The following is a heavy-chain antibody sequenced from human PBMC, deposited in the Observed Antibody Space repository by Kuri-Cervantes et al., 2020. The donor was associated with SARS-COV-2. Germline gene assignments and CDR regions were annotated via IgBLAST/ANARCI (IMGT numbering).Heavy chain of an antibody. J-gene: IGHJ3*02. CDR2: FDPDDAET. CDR3: ASEGYFGVVTYAFGI. D-gene: IGHD3-3*01. V-gene: IGHV1-24*01. Sequence: ASVKVSCKVSGYFLAESSIHWVRQAPGKGLEWMGRFDPDDAETNYAQDFRGRVTMTEDTSTDTAYMELRSLRSEDTAVYYCASEGYFGVVTYAFGIWGQGTVVTVSS. CDR1: GYFLAESS.